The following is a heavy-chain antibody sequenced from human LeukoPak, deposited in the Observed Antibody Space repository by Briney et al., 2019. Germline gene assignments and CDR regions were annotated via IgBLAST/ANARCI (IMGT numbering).Heavy chain of an antibody. J-gene: IGHJ6*03. V-gene: IGHV3-21*04. Sequence: GGSLRLSCAASGFTFSSYSMNWVRQAPGKGLEWVSSISSSSSYIYYADSVKGRFTISRDNAKNSLYLQMNSLRAEDTAVYYCARDGVLGYYGSGSPRYYYYYMDVWGKGTTVTVSS. D-gene: IGHD3-10*01. CDR1: GFTFSSYS. CDR3: ARDGVLGYYGSGSPRYYYYYMDV. CDR2: ISSSSSYI.